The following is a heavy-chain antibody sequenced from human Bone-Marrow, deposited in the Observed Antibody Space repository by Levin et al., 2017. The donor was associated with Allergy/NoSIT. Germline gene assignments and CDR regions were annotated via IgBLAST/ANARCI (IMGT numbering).Heavy chain of an antibody. CDR2: IRNSDGST. Sequence: RGESLKISCGASGFTFSNHGMAWVRQAPGKGLEWVSSIRNSDGSTYYADSVKGRFTISRDNFKQTVYLQLNSLRVEDTATYYCVRCLPAADISNFDYWGQGTLVTVSS. J-gene: IGHJ4*02. D-gene: IGHD2-2*01. V-gene: IGHV3-23*01. CDR1: GFTFSNHG. CDR3: VRCLPAADISNFDY.